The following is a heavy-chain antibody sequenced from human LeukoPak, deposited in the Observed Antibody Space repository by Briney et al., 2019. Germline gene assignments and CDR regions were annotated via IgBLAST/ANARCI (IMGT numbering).Heavy chain of an antibody. Sequence: GESLKISCKGSGYSFTSYWIGWVRQMPGKGLEWMGIIYPGDSDTRYSPSFQGQVTISADKSISTAYLQWSSLKASDTAMYYCARHAITRSLGYCSSTSCYPDYWGQGTLVTVSP. D-gene: IGHD2-2*01. J-gene: IGHJ4*02. CDR3: ARHAITRSLGYCSSTSCYPDY. CDR1: GYSFTSYW. V-gene: IGHV5-51*01. CDR2: IYPGDSDT.